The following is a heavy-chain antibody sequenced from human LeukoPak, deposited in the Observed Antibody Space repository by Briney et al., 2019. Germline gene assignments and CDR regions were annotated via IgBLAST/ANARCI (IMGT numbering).Heavy chain of an antibody. CDR3: AVVVPAATVFFDY. V-gene: IGHV4-39*01. Sequence: SETLSLTCTVSGGSISSSSYYWGWIRQPPGKGLEWIGSIYYSGSTYYNPSLKSRVTISVDTSKNQFSLKLSSVTAADTAVYYCAVVVPAATVFFDYWGQGTLVTVSS. J-gene: IGHJ4*02. D-gene: IGHD2-2*01. CDR1: GGSISSSSYY. CDR2: IYYSGST.